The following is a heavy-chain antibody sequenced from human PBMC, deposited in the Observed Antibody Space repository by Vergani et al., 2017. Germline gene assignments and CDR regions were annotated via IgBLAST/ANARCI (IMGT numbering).Heavy chain of an antibody. V-gene: IGHV4-61*02. CDR1: GASINNDFYY. Sequence: QVQLQESGPGLVKPSQTLSLTCTVSGASINNDFYYWHWIRQPAGKGLEWIGEICHTEDTKYSPSLKSRVTVSVDESRNLFSLRLNSVTAADTAVYYCATIGYRRWGYYFDYWGQGILVTVSS. CDR2: ICHTEDT. J-gene: IGHJ4*02. D-gene: IGHD2-2*02. CDR3: ATIGYRRWGYYFDY.